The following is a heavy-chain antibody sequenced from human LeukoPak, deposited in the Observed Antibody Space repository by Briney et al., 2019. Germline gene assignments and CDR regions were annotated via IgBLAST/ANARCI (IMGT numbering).Heavy chain of an antibody. D-gene: IGHD3-9*01. Sequence: GGSLRLSCAASGFTFSTYAMSCVRQAPGKGLEWVSTISSSGNRTYYADSVKGRFTISRDNSKNTLYLQMNSLRAEDTAVYYCAKDGLTGYYTAWFDPWGQGTLVTVSS. CDR2: ISSSGNRT. V-gene: IGHV3-23*01. CDR3: AKDGLTGYYTAWFDP. J-gene: IGHJ5*02. CDR1: GFTFSTYA.